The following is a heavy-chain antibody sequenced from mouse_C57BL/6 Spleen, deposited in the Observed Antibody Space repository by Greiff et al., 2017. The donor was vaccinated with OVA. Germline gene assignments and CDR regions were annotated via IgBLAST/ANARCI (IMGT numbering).Heavy chain of an antibody. CDR2: ISSGSSTI. CDR3: ARRYYGYDGGYFDY. V-gene: IGHV5-17*01. Sequence: EVQRVESGGGLVKPGGSLKLSCAASGFTFSDYGMHWVRQAPEKGLEWVAYISSGSSTIYYADTVKGRFTISRDNAKNTLFLQMTSLRSEDTAMYYCARRYYGYDGGYFDYWGQGTTLTVSS. J-gene: IGHJ2*01. D-gene: IGHD2-2*01. CDR1: GFTFSDYG.